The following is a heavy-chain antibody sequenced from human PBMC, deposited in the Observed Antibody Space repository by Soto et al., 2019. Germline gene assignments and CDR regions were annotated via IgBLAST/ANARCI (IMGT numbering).Heavy chain of an antibody. V-gene: IGHV4-4*07. CDR3: ARGDVFDL. J-gene: IGHJ3*01. Sequence: QVQLQESGPGLVKPSETVSLICTVSGDSISGYYWSWIRQPAGKGLEWIGRIYSSGNANYNPSLKSRVGVSVDMSKNQFSLKVTSVTAADTAMYSCARGDVFDLWGQGTKVTVSS. D-gene: IGHD3-10*01. CDR1: GDSISGYY. CDR2: IYSSGNA.